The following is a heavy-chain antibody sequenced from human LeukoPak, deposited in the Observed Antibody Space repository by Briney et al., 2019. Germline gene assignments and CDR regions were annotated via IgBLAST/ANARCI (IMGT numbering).Heavy chain of an antibody. CDR2: IYYSGST. J-gene: IGHJ2*01. Sequence: KPSETLSLTCTVSGGSISSYYWSWIRQPPGKGLEWIGYIYYSGSTNYNPSLKSRVTISVDTSKNQFSLKLSSVTAADTAVYYCARDRSTASTRYFDLWGRGTLVTVSS. D-gene: IGHD2-2*01. CDR3: ARDRSTASTRYFDL. V-gene: IGHV4-59*01. CDR1: GGSISSYY.